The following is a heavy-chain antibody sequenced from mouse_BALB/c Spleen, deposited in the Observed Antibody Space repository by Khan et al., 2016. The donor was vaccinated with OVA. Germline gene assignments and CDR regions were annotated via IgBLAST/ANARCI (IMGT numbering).Heavy chain of an antibody. V-gene: IGHV5-6*01. CDR1: GFTFSSYG. J-gene: IGHJ4*01. Sequence: EVKVVESGGDLVKPGGSLKLSCAASGFTFSSYGMSWVRQTPDKRLEWVATISSGGHYTYFPDRVRGRFTISRDNAKNTLYLQMSSLKSEATAMYYCGRSITTCKGDYYAMDYWGQGTSVTVSS. CDR2: ISSGGHYT. D-gene: IGHD1-1*01. CDR3: GRSITTCKGDYYAMDY.